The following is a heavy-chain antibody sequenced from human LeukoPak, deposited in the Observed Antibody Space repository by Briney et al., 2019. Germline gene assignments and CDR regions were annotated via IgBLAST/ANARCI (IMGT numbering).Heavy chain of an antibody. CDR2: IYYSGST. CDR3: ARWGEAAAGIYY. J-gene: IGHJ4*02. D-gene: IGHD6-13*01. Sequence: SETLSLTCTVSGGSIKSYYWSWIRQSPGKGLEWLGCIYYSGSTNYNPSLKSRITISVDTSKNQFSLKLSSVTAADTAVYYCARWGEAAAGIYYWGQGTLVTVSS. V-gene: IGHV4-59*01. CDR1: GGSIKSYY.